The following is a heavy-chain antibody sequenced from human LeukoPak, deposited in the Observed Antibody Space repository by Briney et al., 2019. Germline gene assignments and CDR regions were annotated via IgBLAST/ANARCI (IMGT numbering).Heavy chain of an antibody. CDR2: ISSSSSTI. CDR1: GFTFSSYS. CDR3: ARERASTRVGAIFNY. D-gene: IGHD1-26*01. V-gene: IGHV3-48*04. Sequence: GGSLRLSCAASGFTFSSYSMNWVRQAPGKGLEWVSYISSSSSTIYYADSVKGRFTISRDNAKNSLYLQMNSLRAEDTAVYYCARERASTRVGAIFNYWGQGTLVTVSS. J-gene: IGHJ4*02.